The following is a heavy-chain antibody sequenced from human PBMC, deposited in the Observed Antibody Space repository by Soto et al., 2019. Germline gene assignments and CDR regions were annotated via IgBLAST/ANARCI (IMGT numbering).Heavy chain of an antibody. J-gene: IGHJ6*02. CDR1: GFTFSNAW. CDR2: IKSKTDGGTT. CDR3: TTDIFSGWYGGHYYYGMDV. Sequence: EVQLVESGGGLVKPGGSLRLSCAASGFTFSNAWMNWVRQAPGKGLEWVGRIKSKTDGGTTDYAAPVKGRFTISRDDSKNTLYLQMNSLKTEDTAVYYCTTDIFSGWYGGHYYYGMDVWGQGTTVTVSS. D-gene: IGHD6-19*01. V-gene: IGHV3-15*07.